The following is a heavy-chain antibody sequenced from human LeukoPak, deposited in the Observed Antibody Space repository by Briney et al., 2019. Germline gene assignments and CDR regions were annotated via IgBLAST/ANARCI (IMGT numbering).Heavy chain of an antibody. Sequence: GGSLRLSCAAFGFTFSSYAMSWGRQAPGKGLGWVSAISGSGGSTYYADSVKGRFTISRDNSKNPLYLQMNSLRAEDTAVYYCAKSGRRWELLRNYFDYWGQGTLVTLSS. CDR1: GFTFSSYA. V-gene: IGHV3-23*01. CDR3: AKSGRRWELLRNYFDY. J-gene: IGHJ4*02. D-gene: IGHD1-26*01. CDR2: ISGSGGST.